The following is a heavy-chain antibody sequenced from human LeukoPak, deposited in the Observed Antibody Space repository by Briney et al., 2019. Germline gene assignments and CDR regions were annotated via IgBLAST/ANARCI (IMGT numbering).Heavy chain of an antibody. CDR3: ARGGSGWYHYYYMDV. J-gene: IGHJ6*03. V-gene: IGHV4-39*07. Sequence: SETLSLTCTVSGGSISSSSYYWGWIRQPPGKGLEWIGSIYHSGSTYYNPSLKSRVTISVDTSKNRFSLKLSSVTAADTAVYYCARGGSGWYHYYYMDVWGKGTTVTVSS. CDR1: GGSISSSSYY. D-gene: IGHD6-19*01. CDR2: IYHSGST.